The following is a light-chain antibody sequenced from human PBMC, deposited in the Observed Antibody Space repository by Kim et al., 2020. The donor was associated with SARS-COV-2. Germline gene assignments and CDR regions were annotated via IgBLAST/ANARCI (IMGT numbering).Light chain of an antibody. CDR2: QDS. CDR1: KLVDKY. V-gene: IGLV3-1*01. Sequence: SYELTQPPSVSVSPGQTASITCSGDKLVDKYACWYQQKPGQSPVLVIYQDSKRPSGIPERFSGSNSGNTATLTISGTQAMDEADYYCQAWDSSTFYVFGT. J-gene: IGLJ1*01. CDR3: QAWDSSTFYV.